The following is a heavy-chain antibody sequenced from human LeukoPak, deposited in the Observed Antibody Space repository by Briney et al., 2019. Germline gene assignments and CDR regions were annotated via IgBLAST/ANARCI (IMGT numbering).Heavy chain of an antibody. J-gene: IGHJ5*02. V-gene: IGHV3-23*01. CDR1: GCTFSSYA. Sequence: GGSLRLSCAASGCTFSSYAMSWVRQAPGKGLEWVSAISGSGGSTYYADSVKGRFTISRDNSKNTLYLQMNSLRAEDTAVYYCAKDRVGATNDDWFDPWGQGTLVTVSS. CDR2: ISGSGGST. D-gene: IGHD1-26*01. CDR3: AKDRVGATNDDWFDP.